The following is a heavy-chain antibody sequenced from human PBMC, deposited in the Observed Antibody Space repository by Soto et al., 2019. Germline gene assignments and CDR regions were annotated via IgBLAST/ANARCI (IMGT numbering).Heavy chain of an antibody. J-gene: IGHJ6*03. CDR2: ISGSGGST. CDR3: VKDGYCSSTTCPPSYYFYYMDV. Sequence: GGSLRLSCAASGFSFSSYAMSWVRQAPGKGLEWVSTISGSGGSTYYADSVNGRFTISRDNSKNTLYLQMNTLRAEDTAVYYCVKDGYCSSTTCPPSYYFYYMDVWGKGTTVTVSS. D-gene: IGHD2-2*03. CDR1: GFSFSSYA. V-gene: IGHV3-23*01.